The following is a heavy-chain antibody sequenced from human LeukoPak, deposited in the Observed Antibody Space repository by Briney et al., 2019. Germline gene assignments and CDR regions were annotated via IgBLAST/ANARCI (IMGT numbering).Heavy chain of an antibody. Sequence: PGGSLRLSCADSGFTFTNAWMSWVRQAPGKGLEWVGRIKSKGDGETTDYAAPVKGRFTMSRDDSKATLYLQMNSLKTEDTAVYYCTTHLGITMIRGVIVFWGRGTRVTVSS. D-gene: IGHD3-10*01. V-gene: IGHV3-15*01. CDR1: GFTFTNAW. J-gene: IGHJ4*02. CDR3: TTHLGITMIRGVIVF. CDR2: IKSKGDGETT.